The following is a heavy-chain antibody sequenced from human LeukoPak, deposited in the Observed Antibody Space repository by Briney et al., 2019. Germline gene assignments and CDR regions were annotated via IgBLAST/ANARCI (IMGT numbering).Heavy chain of an antibody. CDR2: IAPSDSYT. CDR1: GDSFNSYW. J-gene: IGHJ6*02. Sequence: GESLRISCKDSGDSFNSYWISWVRQMPGKGLEWMGRIAPSDSYTNYSPSFQGHVTISADKSFSTAYLQWSTLKASDTAIYYCARLTTLTTGMDVWGQGTTVTASS. CDR3: ARLTTLTTGMDV. D-gene: IGHD4-11*01. V-gene: IGHV5-10-1*01.